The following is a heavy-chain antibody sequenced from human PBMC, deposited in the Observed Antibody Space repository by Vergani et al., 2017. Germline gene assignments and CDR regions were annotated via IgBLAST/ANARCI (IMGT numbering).Heavy chain of an antibody. Sequence: QVQLEESGPGLVKPSETLALTCTVSGGPFNTYYWSWIRQSPGKGLEWIGYIYSTGSTNYNPSLNSRVTMSVDTSKNQFSLKLRSVTAADTAVYFCARVMYRDXASTGYRLEGMDIWGQGTTVTISS. D-gene: IGHD3-9*01. J-gene: IGHJ6*02. CDR3: ARVMYRDXASTGYRLEGMDI. CDR1: GGPFNTYY. V-gene: IGHV4-59*13. CDR2: IYSTGST.